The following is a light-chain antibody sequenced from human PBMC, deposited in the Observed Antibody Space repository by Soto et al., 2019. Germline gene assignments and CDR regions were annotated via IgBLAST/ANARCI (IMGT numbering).Light chain of an antibody. V-gene: IGLV2-14*01. CDR2: EVS. CDR1: SSDVGGYNY. Sequence: QSVLTQPASVSGSPGQSITISCTGTSSDVGGYNYVSWYQQHPGKAPKLMIYEVSNRPSGVSNRFSGSKSGNTASLTISGLQAEDDADYYCSSYTSSSAIVFGGGTKVPV. CDR3: SSYTSSSAIV. J-gene: IGLJ2*01.